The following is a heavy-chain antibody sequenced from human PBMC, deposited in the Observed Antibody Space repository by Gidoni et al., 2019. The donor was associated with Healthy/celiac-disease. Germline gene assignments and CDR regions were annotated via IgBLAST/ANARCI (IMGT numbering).Heavy chain of an antibody. V-gene: IGHV3-30*18. CDR2: ISYDGSNK. D-gene: IGHD1-26*01. J-gene: IGHJ6*02. Sequence: QVQLVESGGGVVQPGRSLRLSCAASGFTCSSYGMHWVRQAPGKGLEWVAVISYDGSNKYYADSVKGRFTISRDNSKNTLYLQMNSLRAEDTAVYYCAKDMSGATNYYYYGMDVWGQGTTVTVSS. CDR1: GFTCSSYG. CDR3: AKDMSGATNYYYYGMDV.